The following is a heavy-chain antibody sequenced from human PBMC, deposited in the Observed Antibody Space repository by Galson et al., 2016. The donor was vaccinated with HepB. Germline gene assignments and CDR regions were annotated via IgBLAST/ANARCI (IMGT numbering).Heavy chain of an antibody. Sequence: SLRLSCAASGFTFSTYALNWVRQAPGKGLEWVSAISDSGGSTYYADSVKGRFTISRDKSKNTLYLQMNSLRAEDTAVYYCAKEHSGYFDYWGQGTLVTLSS. J-gene: IGHJ4*02. D-gene: IGHD6-19*01. V-gene: IGHV3-23*01. CDR3: AKEHSGYFDY. CDR2: ISDSGGST. CDR1: GFTFSTYA.